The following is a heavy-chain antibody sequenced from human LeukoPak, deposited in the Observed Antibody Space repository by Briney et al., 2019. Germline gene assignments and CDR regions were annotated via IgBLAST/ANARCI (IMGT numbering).Heavy chain of an antibody. V-gene: IGHV1-8*01. CDR2: MNPNSGNT. Sequence: ASVKVSCKASGYTFTSCDINWLRQATGQGLEWMGWMNPNSGNTGYGQSFQGRITMTRDISIGTAYMELSNLTSEDTAIYYCTRGSSGRRDNWGQGTLVTVSA. J-gene: IGHJ4*02. CDR3: TRGSSGRRDN. D-gene: IGHD6-19*01. CDR1: GYTFTSCD.